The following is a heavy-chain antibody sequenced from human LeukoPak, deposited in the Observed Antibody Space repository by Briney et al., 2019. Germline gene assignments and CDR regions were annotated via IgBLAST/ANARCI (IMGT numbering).Heavy chain of an antibody. D-gene: IGHD3-22*01. V-gene: IGHV3-48*04. J-gene: IGHJ6*03. Sequence: GGSLRLSCAASGFTFSSYSMNWVRQAPGKGLEWVSYISSSSSTIYYADSVKGRFTISRDNAKNSLYLQMNSLRAEDTAVYYRARDYYDSSGYPYYMDVWGKGTTVTVSS. CDR2: ISSSSSTI. CDR1: GFTFSSYS. CDR3: ARDYYDSSGYPYYMDV.